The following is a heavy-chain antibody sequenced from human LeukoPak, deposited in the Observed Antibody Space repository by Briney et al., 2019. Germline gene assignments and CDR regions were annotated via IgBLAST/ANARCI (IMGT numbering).Heavy chain of an antibody. Sequence: ASVKVSCKASGYTFTGYYMHWVRQAPGQGLEWMGWINPNSGGTNYAQKFQGRVTMTRDTSISTAYMELSRLRSDDTAVYYCARVSDYYDAFDIWGQGTMVTVSS. CDR3: ARVSDYYDAFDI. D-gene: IGHD3-10*01. CDR1: GYTFTGYY. CDR2: INPNSGGT. V-gene: IGHV1-2*02. J-gene: IGHJ3*02.